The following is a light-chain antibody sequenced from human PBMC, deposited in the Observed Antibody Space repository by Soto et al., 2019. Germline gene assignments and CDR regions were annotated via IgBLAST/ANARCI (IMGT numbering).Light chain of an antibody. CDR3: QQSYNSPPIT. Sequence: DIQLTQSPSTLSASVGDRITITCRASQSIGTWLAWYQQKPGKAPKLLIYAASSLQSGVPSRFSGSGSGTDFTLTITSLQPEDFATYYCQQSYNSPPITFGQGTRLEIK. V-gene: IGKV1-39*01. CDR1: QSIGTW. CDR2: AAS. J-gene: IGKJ5*01.